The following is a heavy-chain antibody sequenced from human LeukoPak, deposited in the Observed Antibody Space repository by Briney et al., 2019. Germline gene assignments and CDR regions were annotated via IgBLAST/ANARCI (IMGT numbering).Heavy chain of an antibody. V-gene: IGHV3-64D*06. J-gene: IGHJ3*02. D-gene: IGHD4-23*01. CDR2: ITSSGGST. Sequence: GGSLRLSCSASGFTFSNYAMHWVRQAPGKGLEYVSAITSSGGSTYYTESVRGRFTVSRDNSKNTLYLQMSSLRPEDTAVYYCVKVGSSATVVNAFEIWGQGTIVTVCS. CDR1: GFTFSNYA. CDR3: VKVGSSATVVNAFEI.